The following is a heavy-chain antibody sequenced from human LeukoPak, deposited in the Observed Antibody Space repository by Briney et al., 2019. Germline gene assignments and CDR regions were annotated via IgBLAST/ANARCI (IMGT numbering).Heavy chain of an antibody. Sequence: GGSLRLFCAASGFTFSSYAMSWVRQAPGKGLEWVSGISGDGGNTYYADSVKGRFTISRDNSKNTLYLQMNSLRAEDTAVYYCAKSSGYSRDAFDIWGQGTMVTVSS. V-gene: IGHV3-23*01. J-gene: IGHJ3*02. CDR3: AKSSGYSRDAFDI. CDR2: ISGDGGNT. CDR1: GFTFSSYA. D-gene: IGHD3-22*01.